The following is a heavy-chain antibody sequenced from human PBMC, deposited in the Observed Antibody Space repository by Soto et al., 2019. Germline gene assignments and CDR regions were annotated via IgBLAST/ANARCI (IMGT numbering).Heavy chain of an antibody. CDR2: ISGSGDVT. J-gene: IGHJ4*02. D-gene: IGHD6-19*01. V-gene: IGHV3-23*01. Sequence: GGSLRLSCAASGFTFSNYAMSWVRQAPGKGLDWVSVISGSGDVTYYAASVKGRFTISRDNSKNTLYLQMNSLRAEDTALYFCAKGAGGHSSSPADYWGQGTLVTVSS. CDR1: GFTFSNYA. CDR3: AKGAGGHSSSPADY.